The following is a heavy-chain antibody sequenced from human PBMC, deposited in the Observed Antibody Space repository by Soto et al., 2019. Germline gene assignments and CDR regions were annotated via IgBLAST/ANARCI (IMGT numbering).Heavy chain of an antibody. V-gene: IGHV1-24*01. J-gene: IGHJ4*02. CDR2: FDPEDGET. CDR3: ATMDYGDSYYFDY. CDR1: GYTLTELS. Sequence: ASVKVSCKVSGYTLTELSMHWVRQAPGKGLEWVGGFDPEDGETIYAQKFQGRVTMTEDTSTDTAYMELSSLRSEDTAVYYCATMDYGDSYYFDYWGQGTLVTVSS. D-gene: IGHD4-17*01.